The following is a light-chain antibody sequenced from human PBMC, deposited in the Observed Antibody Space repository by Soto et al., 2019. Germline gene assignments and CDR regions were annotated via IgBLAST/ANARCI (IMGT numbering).Light chain of an antibody. Sequence: DIVMTQSPDSLAVSLGERATINCKSSPSVLYNSDNKNYLAWYQQKAGQPPKRLIYWASTRDSGVPDRFGGSGSGADFTLTINNLQAEDVAVYYCQQYYTTLSFGGVTKVEIK. V-gene: IGKV4-1*01. CDR1: PSVLYNSDNKNY. CDR3: QQYYTTLS. J-gene: IGKJ4*01. CDR2: WAS.